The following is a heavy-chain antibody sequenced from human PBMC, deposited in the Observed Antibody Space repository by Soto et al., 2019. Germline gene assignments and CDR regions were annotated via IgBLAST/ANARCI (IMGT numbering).Heavy chain of an antibody. CDR2: INAGNGNT. CDR1: GYTFTSYV. J-gene: IGHJ4*02. Sequence: QVQLVQSGAEEKKPGASVKVSCKASGYTFTSYVMHWVRQAPGQRLEWMGWINAGNGNTKYSQKFQGRVTITRDTSASTPYMELSSLRSEDTAVYYCARGSGPMIEWHWGQGTLVTVS. CDR3: ARGSGPMIEWH. D-gene: IGHD3-22*01. V-gene: IGHV1-3*05.